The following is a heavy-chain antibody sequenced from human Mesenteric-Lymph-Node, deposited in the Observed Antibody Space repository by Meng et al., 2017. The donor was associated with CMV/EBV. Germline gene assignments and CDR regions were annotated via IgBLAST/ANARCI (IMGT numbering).Heavy chain of an antibody. D-gene: IGHD1-1*01. CDR3: TAGTGKTDFDY. CDR2: IKSKTDGGTI. CDR1: GFTFTKAW. Sequence: GSLRLSCAASGFTFTKAWMSWVRQAPGKGLEWVGRIKSKTDGGTIDYAAPVKGRFTISRDDSENTVYLQMNSLKIEDTAVYYCTAGTGKTDFDYWGQGTLVTVSS. J-gene: IGHJ4*02. V-gene: IGHV3-15*01.